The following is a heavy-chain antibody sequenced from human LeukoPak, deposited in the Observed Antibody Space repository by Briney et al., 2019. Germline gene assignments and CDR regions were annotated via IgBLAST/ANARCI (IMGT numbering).Heavy chain of an antibody. CDR3: ARGGSSSWQFDY. CDR2: IYYSGTT. D-gene: IGHD6-13*01. Sequence: ASETLSLTCTVSGGPISSDAYYWNWIRQHPGKGLEWIGYIYYSGTTYYNPSLKSRVTISVDTSKSQFSLRLSSVTAADTAVYYCARGGSSSWQFDYWGQGTLVTVSS. V-gene: IGHV4-31*03. J-gene: IGHJ4*02. CDR1: GGPISSDAYY.